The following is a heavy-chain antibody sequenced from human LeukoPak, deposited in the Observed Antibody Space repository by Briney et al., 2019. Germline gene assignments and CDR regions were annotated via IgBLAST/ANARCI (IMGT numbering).Heavy chain of an antibody. CDR2: MNPNSGIT. D-gene: IGHD4-23*01. V-gene: IGHV1-8*01. Sequence: GASVTVSCKASGYTFTSYDINWVRQAPGQGLEWMGWMNPNSGITGYAQKFQGRVTMTRNTSISTAYMELSSLRSEDTAVYYCARGADYGGGNYWGQGTLVTVSS. J-gene: IGHJ4*02. CDR3: ARGADYGGGNY. CDR1: GYTFTSYD.